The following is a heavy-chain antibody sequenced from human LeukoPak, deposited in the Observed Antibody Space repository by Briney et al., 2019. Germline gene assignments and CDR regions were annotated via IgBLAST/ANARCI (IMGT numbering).Heavy chain of an antibody. J-gene: IGHJ3*02. CDR2: IYHSGST. CDR1: GYSISSGYY. V-gene: IGHV4-38-2*01. Sequence: SETLSPTCAVSGYSISSGYYWGWIRQPPGKGLEWIGSIYHSGSTYYNPSLKSRVTISVDTSKNQFSLKLSSVTAADTAVYYCARLKQQQLPDIWGQGTMVTVSS. CDR3: ARLKQQQLPDI. D-gene: IGHD6-13*01.